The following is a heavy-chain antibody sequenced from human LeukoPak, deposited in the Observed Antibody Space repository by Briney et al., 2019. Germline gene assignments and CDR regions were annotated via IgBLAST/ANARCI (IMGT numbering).Heavy chain of an antibody. J-gene: IGHJ6*03. V-gene: IGHV1-18*01. Sequence: GASVKVSCKASGYTFTNYGISWVRQAPGQGLEWMGWISAYNGNTNYAQKLQGRVTMTTDTSTSTAYMELRSLRSGDTAVYYCARVGETDYYYYMDVWGKGTTVTVSS. CDR1: GYTFTNYG. CDR2: ISAYNGNT. CDR3: ARVGETDYYYYMDV. D-gene: IGHD3-10*01.